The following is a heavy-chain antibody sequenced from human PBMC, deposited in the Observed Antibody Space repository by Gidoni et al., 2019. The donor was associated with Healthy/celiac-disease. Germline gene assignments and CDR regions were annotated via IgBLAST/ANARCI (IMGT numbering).Heavy chain of an antibody. V-gene: IGHV1-3*01. D-gene: IGHD3-3*01. Sequence: SVKVSCKASGYTFTSYAVHWVRQAPGQRLEWMGWINAGNGNTKYSQKFQGRVTITRDTSASTAYMELSSLRSEDTAVYYCASGGVVTYLPDYWGQGTLVTVSS. J-gene: IGHJ4*02. CDR2: INAGNGNT. CDR3: ASGGVVTYLPDY. CDR1: GYTFTSYA.